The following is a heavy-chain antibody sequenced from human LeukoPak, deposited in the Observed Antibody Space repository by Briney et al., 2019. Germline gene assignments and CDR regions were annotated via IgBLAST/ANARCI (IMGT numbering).Heavy chain of an antibody. V-gene: IGHV3-21*01. CDR2: ISSSSSYI. CDR3: ARTGYDILTGYPRFDY. D-gene: IGHD3-9*01. CDR1: GFTFSSYS. J-gene: IGHJ4*02. Sequence: GGSLRLSCAASGFTFSSYSMNWVRQAPGKGLEWVSSISSSSSYIYYADSVKGRFTISRDNAKNSLYLQMNSLRAEDTAVYYWARTGYDILTGYPRFDYWGQGTLVTVSS.